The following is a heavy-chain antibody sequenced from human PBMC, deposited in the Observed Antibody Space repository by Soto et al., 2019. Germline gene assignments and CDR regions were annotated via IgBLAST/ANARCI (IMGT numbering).Heavy chain of an antibody. CDR1: GFSLSTSGVG. D-gene: IGHD2-15*01. CDR2: IYWDDDK. V-gene: IGHV2-5*02. J-gene: IGHJ6*02. CDR3: AYLPCSGGSCYWFSFSGMDV. Sequence: QITLKESGPPLVKPTQTLTLTCTFSGFSLSTSGVGVAWIRQPPGKALEWLALIYWDDDKRYRPSLESRLTITKEASKNQVVLTMTTTDSVDTATYYCAYLPCSGGSCYWFSFSGMDVWGQGTTVTVSS.